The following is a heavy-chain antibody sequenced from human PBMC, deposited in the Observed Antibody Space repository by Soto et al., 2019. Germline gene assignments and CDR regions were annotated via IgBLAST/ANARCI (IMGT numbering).Heavy chain of an antibody. V-gene: IGHV1-8*02. D-gene: IGHD6-6*01. CDR2: MNPNSGNT. J-gene: IGHJ6*03. CDR1: GYTFTSYD. CDR3: ARVRFYSSSRYYYYMDV. Sequence: ASVKVSCKASGYTFTSYDINWVRQATGQGLEWMGWMNPNSGNTGYAQKFQGRVTMTRNTSISTAYMELSSLRSEDTAVYSCARVRFYSSSRYYYYMDVWGKGTTVTVSS.